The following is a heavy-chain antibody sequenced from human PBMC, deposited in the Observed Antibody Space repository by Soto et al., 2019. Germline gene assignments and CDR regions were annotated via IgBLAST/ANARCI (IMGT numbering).Heavy chain of an antibody. CDR1: GGSISGYY. V-gene: IGHV4-59*01. CDR2: VYYSGST. J-gene: IGHJ4*02. Sequence: SETLSLTCTLSGGSISGYYWSWIRHPPGKGLEWIGYVYYSGSTKYNPSLESRVTISVDMSNNQLSLMLTSVTAADTAVYYCAKYRRTDAEGYRLDFWGQGTLVTVSS. CDR3: AKYRRTDAEGYRLDF. D-gene: IGHD5-12*01.